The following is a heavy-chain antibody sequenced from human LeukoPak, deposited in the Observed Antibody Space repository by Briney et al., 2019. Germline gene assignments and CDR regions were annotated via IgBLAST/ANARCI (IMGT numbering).Heavy chain of an antibody. CDR1: GGSISNTNW. CDR2: VSLAGQP. Sequence: PSGTLSLTCDVSGGSISNTNWWSWVRQPPGQGLDWSGEVSLAGQPNYNPSLNGRVTMSLDESSNQLSLKLTSVTAADTAIYYCSRESGAFCPFGYWGQGTLVIVPS. V-gene: IGHV4-4*02. D-gene: IGHD1-26*01. CDR3: SRESGAFCPFGY. J-gene: IGHJ4*02.